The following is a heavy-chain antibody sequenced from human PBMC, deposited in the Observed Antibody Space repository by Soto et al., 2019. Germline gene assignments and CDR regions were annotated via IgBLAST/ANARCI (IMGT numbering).Heavy chain of an antibody. V-gene: IGHV3-48*02. D-gene: IGHD2-15*01. CDR3: ARVGGYCSGGSCYYYYGMDV. Sequence: GGSLRLSCAASGFTFSAYAMNWVRQTPGKGLEWVSHISKRGDSMYYADSVKGRFTISRDNAESSLYLQMNGLTDEDTAVYYCARVGGYCSGGSCYYYYGMDVWGQGTTVTVSS. CDR2: ISKRGDSM. J-gene: IGHJ6*02. CDR1: GFTFSAYA.